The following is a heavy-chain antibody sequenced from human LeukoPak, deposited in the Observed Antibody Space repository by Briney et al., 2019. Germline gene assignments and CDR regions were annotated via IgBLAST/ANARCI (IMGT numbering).Heavy chain of an antibody. Sequence: TGGSLRLSCAASGFTFSSYDMHWVRQAPGKGLEWVAVISYDGSNKYYADSLKGRFTISRDNSKNTLFLQMNSLRAEDTAVYYCAKDPNDYGGNVFWGQGTLLTVSS. CDR1: GFTFSSYD. J-gene: IGHJ4*02. V-gene: IGHV3-30*18. CDR3: AKDPNDYGGNVF. D-gene: IGHD4-23*01. CDR2: ISYDGSNK.